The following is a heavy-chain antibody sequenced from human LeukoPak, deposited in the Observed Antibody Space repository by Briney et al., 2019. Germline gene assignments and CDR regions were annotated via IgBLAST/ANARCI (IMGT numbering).Heavy chain of an antibody. CDR2: ISGSGGST. D-gene: IGHD2-2*01. Sequence: PGGSLRLSCAASGFTFSSYAMSWVRQAPGKGLEWVSAISGSGGSTYYADSVKGRFTISRDNSKNTLYLQMNSLRAEDTAVYYCAKGGRYCSSTSCKDAFDIWGQGTMVTVSS. CDR3: AKGGRYCSSTSCKDAFDI. CDR1: GFTFSSYA. V-gene: IGHV3-23*01. J-gene: IGHJ3*02.